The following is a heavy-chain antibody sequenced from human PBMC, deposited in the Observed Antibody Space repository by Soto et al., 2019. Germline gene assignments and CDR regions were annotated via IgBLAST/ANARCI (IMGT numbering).Heavy chain of an antibody. CDR2: INPHRGGT. CDR1: GYTFTDYY. J-gene: IGHJ4*02. CDR3: ATSQSGTYHLGY. V-gene: IGHV1-2*04. D-gene: IGHD1-26*01. Sequence: GASVKVSCKASGYTFTDYYMHWVRQAPGQGLEWMGWINPHRGGTNYAQKFQGWVTMTRDTSIRTANMELSRLKSDDTAVYYCATSQSGTYHLGYWGQGTLVTVSS.